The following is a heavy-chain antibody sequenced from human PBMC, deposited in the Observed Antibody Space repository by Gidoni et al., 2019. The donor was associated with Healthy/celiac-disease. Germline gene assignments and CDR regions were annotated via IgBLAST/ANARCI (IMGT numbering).Heavy chain of an antibody. V-gene: IGHV4-61*02. CDR3: ARDLYYYDSSGI. Sequence: QVQLQESGPGLVKPSQTLSLTCTVSGGSISSGSYYWSWIRQPAGKGLEWIGRIYTSGSTNYNPSLKSRVTISVDTSKNQFSLKLSSVTAADTAVYYCARDLYYYDSSGIWGQGTLVTVSS. J-gene: IGHJ4*02. D-gene: IGHD3-22*01. CDR1: GGSISSGSYY. CDR2: IYTSGST.